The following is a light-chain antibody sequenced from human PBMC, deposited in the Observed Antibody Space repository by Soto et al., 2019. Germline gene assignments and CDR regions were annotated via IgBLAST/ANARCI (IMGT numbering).Light chain of an antibody. J-gene: IGKJ2*01. CDR3: PQHNSYPFT. CDR1: QSISSW. CDR2: DAS. V-gene: IGKV1-5*01. Sequence: DIQMTQSPSTLSASVGDRVTITCRASQSISSWLAWYQQKPGKAPKLLIYDASSLECGVPSRFSGSGFGPEFTLNIRSLQTDDFATCSCPQHNSYPFTFGHGTKLHIK.